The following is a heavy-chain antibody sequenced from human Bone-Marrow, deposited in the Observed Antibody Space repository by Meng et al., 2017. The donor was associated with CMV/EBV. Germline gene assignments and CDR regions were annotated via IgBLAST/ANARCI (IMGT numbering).Heavy chain of an antibody. D-gene: IGHD5-24*01. J-gene: IGHJ4*02. CDR2: IYYSGST. V-gene: IGHV4-61*01. Sequence: SATLSLTCTVSGGSVSSGSYYWSWIRQPPGKGLEWIGYIYYSGSTNYNPSLKSRVTISVDTSKNQFSLKLSSVTAADTAVYYCARGNYGTRWGQGTLVTVSS. CDR1: GGSVSSGSYY. CDR3: ARGNYGTR.